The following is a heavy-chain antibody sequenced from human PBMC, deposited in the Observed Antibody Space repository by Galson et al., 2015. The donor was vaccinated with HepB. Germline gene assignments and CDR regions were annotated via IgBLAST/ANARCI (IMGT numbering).Heavy chain of an antibody. D-gene: IGHD3-10*01. Sequence: SLRLSCAASGFNFSSYWMSWVRQATGKGLELVANIKQDGSEKYYVDSVKGRFTISRDNANNSLYLQMNSLRAEDTAVYYCARARPHYPIGNWGQGTLVTVSS. V-gene: IGHV3-7*03. CDR1: GFNFSSYW. J-gene: IGHJ4*02. CDR3: ARARPHYPIGN. CDR2: IKQDGSEK.